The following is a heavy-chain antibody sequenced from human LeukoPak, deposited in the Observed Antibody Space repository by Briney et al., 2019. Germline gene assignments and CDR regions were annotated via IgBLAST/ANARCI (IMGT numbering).Heavy chain of an antibody. Sequence: SETLSLTCTVSGGSISSGGYYWSWIRQHPGKGLEWIGYIYHSGSTYYNPSLKSRVTISVDRSKNQFSLKLSSVTAADTAVYYCARSSPYYYFDYWGQGTLVTVSS. V-gene: IGHV4-30-2*01. CDR2: IYHSGST. CDR1: GGSISSGGYY. CDR3: ARSSPYYYFDY. J-gene: IGHJ4*02. D-gene: IGHD6-19*01.